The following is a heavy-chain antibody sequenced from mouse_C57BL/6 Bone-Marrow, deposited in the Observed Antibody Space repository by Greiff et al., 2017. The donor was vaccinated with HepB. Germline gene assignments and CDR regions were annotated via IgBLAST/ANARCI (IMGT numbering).Heavy chain of an antibody. CDR1: GFTFSDYY. D-gene: IGHD1-1*01. Sequence: EVHLVESEGGSVQPGSSMKLSCTASGFTFSDYYMAWVRQVPEKGLEWVANINYDGSSTYYLDSLKSRFIISRDNAKNILYLQMSSLKSEDTATYYCARVSFIYYYGTGYFDVWGTGTTVTVSS. CDR3: ARVSFIYYYGTGYFDV. V-gene: IGHV5-16*01. J-gene: IGHJ1*03. CDR2: INYDGSST.